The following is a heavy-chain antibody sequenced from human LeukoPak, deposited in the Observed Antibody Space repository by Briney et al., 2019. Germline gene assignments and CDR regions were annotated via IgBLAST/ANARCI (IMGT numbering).Heavy chain of an antibody. V-gene: IGHV4-4*02. CDR1: GGSITTTNW. D-gene: IGHD1-26*01. J-gene: IGHJ4*02. CDR2: VHLNGAT. Sequence: SETLSLTCAVSGGSITTTNWWSWVRQPPGKGLEWIGEVHLNGATNYNPSLESRFSMPIDKSNNHLSLEVTSVTAADTAMYYCTRESGAFSPFGFWGQGTLVTVSS. CDR3: TRESGAFSPFGF.